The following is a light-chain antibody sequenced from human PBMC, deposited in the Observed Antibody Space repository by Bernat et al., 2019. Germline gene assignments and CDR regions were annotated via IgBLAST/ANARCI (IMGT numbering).Light chain of an antibody. CDR2: KAS. J-gene: IGKJ1*01. Sequence: DIQMTQSPSTLSASVGDRVTITCRASQSITNWLSWYHQKPGKAPKVLIYKASSLESGVPSRFSGSGSGTEFTLTTSSLQPDDFATYYCQQYHSYPWTFGQGTKVEIK. V-gene: IGKV1-5*03. CDR1: QSITNW. CDR3: QQYHSYPWT.